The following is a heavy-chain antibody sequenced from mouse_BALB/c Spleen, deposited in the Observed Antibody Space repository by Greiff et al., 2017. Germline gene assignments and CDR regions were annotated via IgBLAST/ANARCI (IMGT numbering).Heavy chain of an antibody. J-gene: IGHJ1*01. Sequence: EVKLMESGAELVRPGALVKLSCKASGFNIKDYYMHWVKQRPEQGLEWIGWIDPENGNTIYDPKFQGKASITADTSSNTAYLQLSSLTSEDTAVYYCARQLGRYFDVWGAGTTVTVSS. CDR3: ARQLGRYFDV. V-gene: IGHV14-1*02. CDR2: IDPENGNT. CDR1: GFNIKDYY. D-gene: IGHD4-1*02.